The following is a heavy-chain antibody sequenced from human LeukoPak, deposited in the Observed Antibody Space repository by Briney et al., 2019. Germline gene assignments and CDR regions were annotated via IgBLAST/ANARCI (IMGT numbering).Heavy chain of an antibody. J-gene: IGHJ4*02. CDR3: ARVGATMSLDY. Sequence: PSETLSLTCTVSGGSISSYYWSWIRQPPGKGLESIGYIYYSGSTNYNPSLKSRVTISVDTSKNQFSLKLSSVTAADTAVYYCARVGATMSLDYWGQGTLVTVSS. CDR1: GGSISSYY. CDR2: IYYSGST. D-gene: IGHD1-26*01. V-gene: IGHV4-59*01.